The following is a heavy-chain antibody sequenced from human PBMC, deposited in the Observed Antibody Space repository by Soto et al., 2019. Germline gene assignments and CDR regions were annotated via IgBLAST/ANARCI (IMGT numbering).Heavy chain of an antibody. CDR3: AKGGPDCASTTCYLLVAFDI. D-gene: IGHD2-2*01. CDR1: GFTFSSYV. CDR2: ISHDGNNK. J-gene: IGHJ3*02. V-gene: IGHV3-30*18. Sequence: QVQLVQSGGGVVQPGRSLRLSCAASGFTFSSYVTHWVRQAPGKGLEWVAVISHDGNNKYYADSVKGRFTISRDKSKNTLYLQMNSLRTEDTAVYYCAKGGPDCASTTCYLLVAFDIWGQGPMVTVSS.